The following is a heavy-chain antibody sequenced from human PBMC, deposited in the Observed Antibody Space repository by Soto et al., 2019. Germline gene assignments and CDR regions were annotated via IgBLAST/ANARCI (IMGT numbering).Heavy chain of an antibody. CDR3: TTDYYDSCGYYYRFFDY. CDR1: GFTFSKAW. J-gene: IGHJ4*02. CDR2: IKSKTDGGTT. D-gene: IGHD3-22*01. V-gene: IGHV3-15*01. Sequence: EVQLVESGGGLVKPGGSLRLSCAASGFTFSKAWMSWVRQAPGKGLEWVGRIKSKTDGGTTDYAAPVKGRFTISRDDSKNTLYLQMNSLKTEDTAVYYCTTDYYDSCGYYYRFFDYWGQGTLVTVSS.